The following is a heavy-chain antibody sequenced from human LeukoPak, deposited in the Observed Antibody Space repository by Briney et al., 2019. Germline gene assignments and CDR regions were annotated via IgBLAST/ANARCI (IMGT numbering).Heavy chain of an antibody. V-gene: IGHV3-11*01. CDR2: ISKSGTTI. J-gene: IGHJ4*02. Sequence: GGSLRLSCAVSGFTLTNYNMNWIRQAPGEGLEWVSYISKSGTTIYHADSVKGRFTISRDNAKNSLYLQMNSLRAEDTAVYYCAREKSTTPTAQFDYLGQGTLVRVSS. CDR3: AREKSTTPTAQFDY. CDR1: GFTLTNYN. D-gene: IGHD1-1*01.